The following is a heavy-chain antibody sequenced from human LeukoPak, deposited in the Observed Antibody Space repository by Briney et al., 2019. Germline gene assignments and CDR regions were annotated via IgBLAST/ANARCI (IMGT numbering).Heavy chain of an antibody. J-gene: IGHJ5*02. CDR3: ARDLTRTYYDFWSGYYENWDNWFDP. CDR1: GSTVTSYG. Sequence: SVKVSFKASGSTVTSYGVSWVRHSPGQGLERSGWISAYNCNRNYAQKLQGRVTMTTDTSTSTAYMELRSLRSDDTAVYYCARDLTRTYYDFWSGYYENWDNWFDPWGQGTLVTVSS. V-gene: IGHV1-18*01. D-gene: IGHD3-3*01. CDR2: ISAYNCNR.